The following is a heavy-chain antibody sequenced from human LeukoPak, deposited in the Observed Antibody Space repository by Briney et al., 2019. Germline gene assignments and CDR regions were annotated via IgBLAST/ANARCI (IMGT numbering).Heavy chain of an antibody. Sequence: ASVKVSCKASGGTFSSYAISWVRQAPGQGLEWMGGIIPIFGTANYAQKFQGRVTITADKSTSTAYMELSSLRSEDTAVYYCAKRNCTGGSCYDGRGWFDPWGQGTLVIVSS. CDR2: IIPIFGTA. CDR3: AKRNCTGGSCYDGRGWFDP. D-gene: IGHD2-15*01. J-gene: IGHJ5*02. CDR1: GGTFSSYA. V-gene: IGHV1-69*06.